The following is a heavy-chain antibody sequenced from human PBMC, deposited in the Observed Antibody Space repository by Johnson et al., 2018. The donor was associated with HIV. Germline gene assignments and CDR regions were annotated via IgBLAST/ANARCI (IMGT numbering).Heavy chain of an antibody. CDR3: ARDLAYGDIVLVSAFDI. D-gene: IGHD2-8*02. V-gene: IGHV3-7*05. J-gene: IGHJ3*02. Sequence: EVQLVESGGGLVQPGGSLRLSCAASGFTFSSYWMSWVRQAPGKGLEWVANITQDGSEKYYVDSVKGRFTISRDNAKNSLYLQMNSLRAEDTALYYCARDLAYGDIVLVSAFDIWGQGTLVTVSS. CDR1: GFTFSSYW. CDR2: ITQDGSEK.